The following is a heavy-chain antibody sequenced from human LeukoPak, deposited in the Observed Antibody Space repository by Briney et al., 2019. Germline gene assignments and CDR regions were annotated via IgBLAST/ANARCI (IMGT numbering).Heavy chain of an antibody. Sequence: GASVKVSCKASGGTFSSYAISWVRQAPGQGLEWMGGISAYNGNTNYAQKLQGRVTMTTDTSTSTAYMELRSLRSDDTAVYYCASHTTGPYYYYYGMDVWGQGTTVTVSS. J-gene: IGHJ6*02. CDR3: ASHTTGPYYYYYGMDV. CDR2: ISAYNGNT. CDR1: GGTFSSYA. V-gene: IGHV1-18*01. D-gene: IGHD1-14*01.